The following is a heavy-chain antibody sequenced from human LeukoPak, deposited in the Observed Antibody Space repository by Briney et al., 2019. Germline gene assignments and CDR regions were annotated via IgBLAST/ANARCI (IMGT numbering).Heavy chain of an antibody. V-gene: IGHV3-21*04. CDR3: VRDRGTYRPIDY. J-gene: IGHJ4*02. CDR1: AFSLNSYN. Sequence: PGGSLRLSCAASAFSLNSYNMNWVRQAPGKGLESVSSISYTGTYIYYADSVKGRFTISRDNAQNSLYLQMNSLRAEDTAIYYCVRDRGTYRPIDYWGQGTLVTVSS. CDR2: ISYTGTYI. D-gene: IGHD1-26*01.